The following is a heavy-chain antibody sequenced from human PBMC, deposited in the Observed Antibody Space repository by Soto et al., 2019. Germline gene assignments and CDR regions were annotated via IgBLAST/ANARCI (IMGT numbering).Heavy chain of an antibody. J-gene: IGHJ3*02. CDR2: MSHSGGT. Sequence: QVQLQQWGAGLLKPSETLSLTCAVYGGFVTSGSYYWSWIRQPPGKGLEWIGEMSHSGGTHFNPTLNRRGTISVDTSKTQFTLKMSSVTAADTALYYCARVERGTATTVVDAFDIWGPGTMVTVSS. D-gene: IGHD1-1*01. V-gene: IGHV4-34*01. CDR1: GGFVTSGSYY. CDR3: ARVERGTATTVVDAFDI.